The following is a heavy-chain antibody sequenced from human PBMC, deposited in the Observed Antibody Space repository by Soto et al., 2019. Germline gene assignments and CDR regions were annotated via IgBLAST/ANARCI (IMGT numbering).Heavy chain of an antibody. J-gene: IGHJ4*02. V-gene: IGHV3-7*01. CDR3: TTKIDC. Sequence: GGSLRLSCAASGFRFSSYWMTWVRQAPGKGLEWVANINEDGSRQWYTDSVKGRFTMARDNAKNSLFLQMNGLRAEDTAVYYCTTKIDCWGQGTLVTVSS. CDR2: INEDGSRQ. CDR1: GFRFSSYW.